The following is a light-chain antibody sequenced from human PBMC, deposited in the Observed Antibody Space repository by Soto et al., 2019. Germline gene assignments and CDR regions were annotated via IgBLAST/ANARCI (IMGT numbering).Light chain of an antibody. CDR1: QTVSSSS. Sequence: EIVLTQSPGTLSLSPGERATLSCRASQTVSSSSLAWYQQKPGQAPRLLLFDASSRATDIPDRFSGSGSGTDFPLTISRLEPEDFAVYYSQQSGSSPPKYTFGQGTRLEIK. CDR3: QQSGSSPPKYT. J-gene: IGKJ2*01. CDR2: DAS. V-gene: IGKV3-20*01.